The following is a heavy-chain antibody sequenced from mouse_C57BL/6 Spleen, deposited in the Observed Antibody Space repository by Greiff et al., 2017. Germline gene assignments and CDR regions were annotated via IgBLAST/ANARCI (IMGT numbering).Heavy chain of an antibody. J-gene: IGHJ4*01. CDR1: GYTFTDYN. D-gene: IGHD3-3*01. V-gene: IGHV1-22*01. CDR3: ARWGRHYYAMDY. CDR2: INPNNGGT. Sequence: EVKLMESGPELVKPGASVKMSCKASGYTFTDYNMHWVKQSHGKSLEWIGYINPNNGGTSYNQKFKGKATLTVNKSSSTAYMELRSLTSEDSAVYYCARWGRHYYAMDYWGQGTSVTVSS.